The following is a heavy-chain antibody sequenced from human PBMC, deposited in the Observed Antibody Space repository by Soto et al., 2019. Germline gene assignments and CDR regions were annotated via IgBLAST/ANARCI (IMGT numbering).Heavy chain of an antibody. CDR2: INYSGTT. Sequence: QLQLQESGPGLXXXXXXXSLTXTVSGXXISSXXFFWTWVRQSPGKGLEWIGSINYSGTTYYTSSLRSRVTISVDTSKNQFSLKMSSVTAADTAVYYCARLIXXFTXSCYFDYWGQGILVTVSS. CDR1: GXXISSXXFF. V-gene: IGHV4-39*01. CDR3: ARLIXXFTXSCYFDY. D-gene: IGHD3-10*01. J-gene: IGHJ4*02.